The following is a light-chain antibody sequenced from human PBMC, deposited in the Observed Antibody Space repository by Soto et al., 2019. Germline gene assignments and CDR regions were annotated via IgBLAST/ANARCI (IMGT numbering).Light chain of an antibody. CDR1: QGIGST. Sequence: EIVMKQYPATVFVSPGERATLSCRASQGIGSTLAWYPPKPGQPPKILIFDASTRDTGVPARFSGGGSWTECTLTINRLQSEDFEVDYCQRYNRSPLSFGGGTKVDIK. CDR3: QRYNRSPLS. J-gene: IGKJ4*01. CDR2: DAS. V-gene: IGKV3-15*01.